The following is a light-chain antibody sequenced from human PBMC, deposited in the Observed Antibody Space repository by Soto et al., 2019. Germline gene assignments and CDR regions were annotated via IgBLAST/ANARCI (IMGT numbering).Light chain of an antibody. Sequence: QSALTQPASVSGSPGQSITISCTGTSNDVGSYDLVSWYQQHPGKAPKLIIFEGNKRPSWVSNRFSGSKSGNTASLTIAGXXPEDEADYYCCSYADVTPYVFGNGTKVTVL. J-gene: IGLJ1*01. V-gene: IGLV2-23*01. CDR1: SNDVGSYDL. CDR3: CSYADVTPYV. CDR2: EGN.